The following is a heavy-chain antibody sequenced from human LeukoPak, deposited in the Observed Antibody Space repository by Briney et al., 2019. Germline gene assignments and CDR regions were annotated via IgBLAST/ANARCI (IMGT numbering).Heavy chain of an antibody. V-gene: IGHV1-69*05. D-gene: IGHD3-10*01. CDR2: IIPIFGTA. CDR1: GGTFSSYA. CDR3: ASGFGELLEDYFDY. J-gene: IGHJ4*02. Sequence: SVKVSCKTSGGTFSSYAISWVRQAPGQGLEWMGRIIPIFGTANYAQKFQGRVTITTDESTSTAYMELSSLRSEDTAVYYCASGFGELLEDYFDYWGQGTLVTVSS.